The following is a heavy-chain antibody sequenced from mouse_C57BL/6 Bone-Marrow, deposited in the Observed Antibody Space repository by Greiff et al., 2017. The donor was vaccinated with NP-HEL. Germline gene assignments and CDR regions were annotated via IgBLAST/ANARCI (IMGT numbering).Heavy chain of an antibody. J-gene: IGHJ2*01. V-gene: IGHV1-42*01. CDR3: ARSYYYGSSPDY. CDR1: GYSFTGYY. Sequence: EVKLQQSGPELVKPGASVKISCKASGYSFTGYYMNWVKQSPEKSLEWIGEINPSTGGTTYNQKFKAKATLTVDKSSSTAYMQLKSLTSEDSAVYYCARSYYYGSSPDYWGQGTTLTVSS. D-gene: IGHD1-1*01. CDR2: INPSTGGT.